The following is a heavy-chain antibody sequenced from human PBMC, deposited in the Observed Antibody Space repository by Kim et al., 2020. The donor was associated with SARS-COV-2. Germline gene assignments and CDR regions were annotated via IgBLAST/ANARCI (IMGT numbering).Heavy chain of an antibody. CDR3: ARSAAESYFFESGGCAF. Sequence: ASVKVSCKTSGYTFTSHFMHWVRQAPGQGLEWMGIINPSEGSTTYLQKFQGRVTMTRDTSTSTFYMELTSLTSDDTAVYYCARSAAESYFFESGGCAFWGQGTLVTVSS. CDR1: GYTFTSHF. CDR2: INPSEGST. D-gene: IGHD2-15*01. V-gene: IGHV1-46*01. J-gene: IGHJ4*02.